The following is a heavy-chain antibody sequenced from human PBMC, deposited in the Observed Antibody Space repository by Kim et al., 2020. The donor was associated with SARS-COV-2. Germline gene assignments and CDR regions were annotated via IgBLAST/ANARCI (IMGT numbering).Heavy chain of an antibody. V-gene: IGHV1-8*01. Sequence: ASVKVSCKASGYTFTSYDINWVRQASGQGPEWMGWMNPNSGNTGYAQKFQGRVTMTRDTSISTAYMELNSLRSEDRAVYYCARGDRYCSSSSCHNYWGQGTLVTVSS. J-gene: IGHJ4*02. CDR2: MNPNSGNT. CDR3: ARGDRYCSSSSCHNY. CDR1: GYTFTSYD. D-gene: IGHD2-2*02.